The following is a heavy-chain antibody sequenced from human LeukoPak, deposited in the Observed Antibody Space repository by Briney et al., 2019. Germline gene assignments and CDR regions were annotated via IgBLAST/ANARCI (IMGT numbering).Heavy chain of an antibody. V-gene: IGHV3-23*01. Sequence: GGSLRLSCAASGFTFSNYAMSWVRQTPGKGLDWVSGISVSGATTYYANSVKGRFTISRDNSKNTLNLQMNSLRAEGTAVYYCARDPSGSSSGWYHFDYWGQGSLVTVSS. CDR1: GFTFSNYA. J-gene: IGHJ4*02. CDR2: ISVSGATT. D-gene: IGHD6-19*01. CDR3: ARDPSGSSSGWYHFDY.